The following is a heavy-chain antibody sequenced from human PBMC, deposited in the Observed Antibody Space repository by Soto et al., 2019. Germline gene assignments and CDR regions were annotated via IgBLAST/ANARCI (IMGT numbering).Heavy chain of an antibody. CDR1: GFTFTSSA. D-gene: IGHD5-12*01. Sequence: SVKVSCKASGFTFTSSAVQWVRQARGQRLEWIGWIVVGSGNTNYAQKFQERVTITRDMSTSTAYMELSSLRSEDTAVYYCAAEGGYDFYYYYYGMDVWGQGTTVTVSS. CDR2: IVVGSGNT. J-gene: IGHJ6*02. CDR3: AAEGGYDFYYYYYGMDV. V-gene: IGHV1-58*01.